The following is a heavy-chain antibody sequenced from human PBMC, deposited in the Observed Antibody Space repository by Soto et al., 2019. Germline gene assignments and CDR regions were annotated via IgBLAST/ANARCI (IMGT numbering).Heavy chain of an antibody. CDR1: GFSLSTSGVG. CDR3: AHSSYGDYDLGFDY. D-gene: IGHD5-12*01. CDR2: IYWDDVK. Sequence: QITLKESGPTLVKPTQTLTLTCTFSGFSLSTSGVGVGWIRQPPGKALEWLALIYWDDVKRYSPSLMSRLTITKDTSKNQVVLTMTNMDPVDTATYYCAHSSYGDYDLGFDYWGQGTLVTVSS. V-gene: IGHV2-5*02. J-gene: IGHJ4*02.